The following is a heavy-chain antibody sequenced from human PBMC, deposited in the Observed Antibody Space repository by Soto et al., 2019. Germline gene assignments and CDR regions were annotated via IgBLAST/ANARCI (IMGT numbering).Heavy chain of an antibody. CDR3: ARGLLDKYGCDY. CDR1: GFTFDSHW. CDR2: VKMDGSVT. D-gene: IGHD6-19*01. V-gene: IGHV3-74*01. J-gene: IGHJ4*02. Sequence: EVQLVESGGGLVQPGGSLRLSCAASGFTFDSHWMHWVRQAPGKGPVWVSRVKMDGSVTNYADSVKGRFTISRDNAKNTVYLQMNRLRAEDTAVYYCARGLLDKYGCDYWGQGTLVTVSP.